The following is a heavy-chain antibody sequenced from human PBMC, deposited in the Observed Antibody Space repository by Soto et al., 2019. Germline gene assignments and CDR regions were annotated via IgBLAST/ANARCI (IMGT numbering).Heavy chain of an antibody. J-gene: IGHJ4*02. CDR1: GFTFSSYP. Sequence: VGSLRLSCAASGFTFSSYPMSWVRQAPGKGLEWVSAIGAGADTTYYADSVKGRFTISRDNYKNTLYLQMNSLRADDTAVYYCAKYVTPCSGGSCYRNFDYWGQGTLVTVSS. V-gene: IGHV3-23*01. CDR2: IGAGADTT. CDR3: AKYVTPCSGGSCYRNFDY. D-gene: IGHD2-15*01.